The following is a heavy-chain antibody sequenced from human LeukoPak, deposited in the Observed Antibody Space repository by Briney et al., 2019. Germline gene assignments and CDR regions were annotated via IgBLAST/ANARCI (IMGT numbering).Heavy chain of an antibody. D-gene: IGHD2-15*01. V-gene: IGHV5-51*01. Sequence: PGESLKISCQGAGYRLPSYWIAWVRQMPGKGLEWMGIIYPGDSDTRYSPSFQGQVTISADKSINTAYLQWSSLTASDTAMYYCARQGVPGLLYFDSWGPGTLVTVSS. CDR1: GYRLPSYW. J-gene: IGHJ4*02. CDR3: ARQGVPGLLYFDS. CDR2: IYPGDSDT.